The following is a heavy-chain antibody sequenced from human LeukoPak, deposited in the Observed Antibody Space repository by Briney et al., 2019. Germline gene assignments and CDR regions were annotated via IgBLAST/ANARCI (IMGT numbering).Heavy chain of an antibody. D-gene: IGHD3-22*01. CDR3: ARDTMIVGPH. J-gene: IGHJ4*02. CDR2: ISSSDNYI. CDR1: GFTFSSYT. V-gene: IGHV3-21*01. Sequence: GGSLRLSCAASGFTFSSYTMNWVRQAPGKGLEWVSSISSSDNYIYYADSVKGRFTISRDNTKNSLYLQMNSLRAEDTAAYYCARDTMIVGPHWGQGTLVTVSS.